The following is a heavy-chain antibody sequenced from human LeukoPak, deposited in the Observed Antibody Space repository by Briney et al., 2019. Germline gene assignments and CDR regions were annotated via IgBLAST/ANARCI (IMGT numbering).Heavy chain of an antibody. V-gene: IGHV4-34*01. CDR1: GGSFSGYY. CDR3: ARLIRVGMATMSYYYYYYYMDV. Sequence: SETLSLTCAVYGGSFSGYYWSWIRQPPGKGLEWIGEINHSGSTNYNPSLKSRVTISVDTSKNQFSLKLSSVTAADTAVYYCARLIRVGMATMSYYYYYYYMDVWGKGTTVTVSS. J-gene: IGHJ6*03. D-gene: IGHD5-24*01. CDR2: INHSGST.